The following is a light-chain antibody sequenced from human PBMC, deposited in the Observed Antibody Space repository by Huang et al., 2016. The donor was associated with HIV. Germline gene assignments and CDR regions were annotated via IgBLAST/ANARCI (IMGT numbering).Light chain of an antibody. Sequence: EIVLTQSPGTLSLSPGGRATLSCRASQSVSGTYLAWYQQKPGQAPTLLIYGTSIRATGIPDRFSGSESATDFTLTISRLEPEDFAVYYCQQYGTSPPSLTFGGGTKVEIK. CDR2: GTS. CDR1: QSVSGTY. CDR3: QQYGTSPPSLT. V-gene: IGKV3-20*01. J-gene: IGKJ4*01.